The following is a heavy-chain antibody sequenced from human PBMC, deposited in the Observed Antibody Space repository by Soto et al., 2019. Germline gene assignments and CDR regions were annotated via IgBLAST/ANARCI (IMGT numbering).Heavy chain of an antibody. CDR3: AKGRFDVVTISPFDH. CDR1: GFTFSSFG. CDR2: ISYDGTEE. D-gene: IGHD3-3*02. V-gene: IGHV3-30*18. J-gene: IGHJ4*01. Sequence: VGSLRLSCAASGFTFSSFGMPWVRQAPGKGLEWVAVISYDGTEEKYADSVKGRATVSRDNSKNTVYLQMNRLRGDDSAIYYCAKGRFDVVTISPFDHWGQGTLVTVS.